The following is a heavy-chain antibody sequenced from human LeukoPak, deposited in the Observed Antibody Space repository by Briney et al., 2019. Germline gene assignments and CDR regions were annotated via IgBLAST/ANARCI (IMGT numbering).Heavy chain of an antibody. D-gene: IGHD3-16*01. CDR1: GGSFSGYY. CDR2: INHSGST. CDR3: ARVDIMITFGGPMHV. Sequence: KPSETLSLTCAVYGGSFSGYYWSWIRQPPRKGLEWIGEINHSGSTNYNPSRKSRVTISVDTSKNQFSLKLSSVTAADTAVYYCARVDIMITFGGPMHVWGKGTTVTVSS. V-gene: IGHV4-34*01. J-gene: IGHJ6*04.